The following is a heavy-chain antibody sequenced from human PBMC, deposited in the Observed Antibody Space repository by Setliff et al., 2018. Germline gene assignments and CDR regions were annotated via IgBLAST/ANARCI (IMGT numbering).Heavy chain of an antibody. Sequence: GGSLRLSCAASGFTLSPFAMSWVRQAPGKGLEWVSTIYRGDRDTFYTDSVKGRFTIFRDSSKNTLYLQMTSLRAEDTAVYYCAKPQLELRWGFESWGQGALVTVSS. CDR2: IYRGDRDT. J-gene: IGHJ4*02. V-gene: IGHV3-23*03. CDR1: GFTLSPFA. D-gene: IGHD1-7*01. CDR3: AKPQLELRWGFES.